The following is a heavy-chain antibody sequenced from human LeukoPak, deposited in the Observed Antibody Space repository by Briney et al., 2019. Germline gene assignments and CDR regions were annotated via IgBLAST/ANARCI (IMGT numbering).Heavy chain of an antibody. D-gene: IGHD2-15*01. V-gene: IGHV3-23*01. CDR3: AKDRGGYCGGGNCWGAFDV. CDR2: ISGNGGRT. CDR1: GFTFSDHY. Sequence: PGGSLRLSCAASGFTFSDHYMSWIRQAPGKGLEWVSTISGNGGRTYDADSVKGRFTISRDNSKSTLYLQMNSLGAEDTATYYCAKDRGGYCGGGNCWGAFDVWGQGTMVTVSS. J-gene: IGHJ3*01.